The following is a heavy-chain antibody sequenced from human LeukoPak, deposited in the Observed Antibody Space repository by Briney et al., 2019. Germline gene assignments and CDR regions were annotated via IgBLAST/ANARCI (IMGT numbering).Heavy chain of an antibody. CDR3: AREFSVDCGGDCPNWFDP. Sequence: GGSLRLSCAASGFTFSSYWMYWVRQAPGKGLVWVSRINSDGSSTSYADSVKGRFTISRDNAKNTLYLQMSSLRAEDTAVYYCAREFSVDCGGDCPNWFDPWGQGTLVTVSS. D-gene: IGHD2-21*01. CDR1: GFTFSSYW. CDR2: INSDGSST. V-gene: IGHV3-74*01. J-gene: IGHJ5*02.